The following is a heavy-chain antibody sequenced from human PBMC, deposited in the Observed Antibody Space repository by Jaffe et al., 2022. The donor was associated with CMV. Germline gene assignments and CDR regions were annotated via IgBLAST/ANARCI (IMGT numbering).Heavy chain of an antibody. J-gene: IGHJ6*03. V-gene: IGHV4-59*01. CDR2: IYYSGST. D-gene: IGHD3-10*01. CDR3: ARVSSYGSGSYPQPNYYYMDV. Sequence: QVQLQESGPGLVKPSETLSLTCTVSGGSISSYYWSWIRQPPGKGLEWIGYIYYSGSTNYNPSLKSRVTISVDTSKNQFSLKLSSVTAADTAVYYCARVSSYGSGSYPQPNYYYMDVWGKGTTVTVSS. CDR1: GGSISSYY.